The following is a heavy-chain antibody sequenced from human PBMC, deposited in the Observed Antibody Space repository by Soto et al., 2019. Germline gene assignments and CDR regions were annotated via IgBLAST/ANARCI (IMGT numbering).Heavy chain of an antibody. CDR1: GFTFSSYG. D-gene: IGHD3-22*01. J-gene: IGHJ6*02. CDR3: AKDDRAGGYYDSSGAYYYYGMDV. V-gene: IGHV3-30*18. CDR2: ISYDGSNK. Sequence: GGSLRLSCAASGFTFSSYGMHWVRQAPGKGLEWVAVISYDGSNKYYADSVKGRFTISRDNSKNTLYLKMNSLRAEDTAVYYCAKDDRAGGYYDSSGAYYYYGMDVWGQGTTVTVSS.